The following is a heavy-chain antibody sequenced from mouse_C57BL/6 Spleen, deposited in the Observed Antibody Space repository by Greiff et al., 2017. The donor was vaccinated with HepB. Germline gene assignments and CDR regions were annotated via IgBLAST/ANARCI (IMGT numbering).Heavy chain of an antibody. J-gene: IGHJ2*01. D-gene: IGHD2-4*01. V-gene: IGHV3-6*01. Sequence: EVQLQESGPGLVKPSQSLSLTCSVTGYSITSGYYWNWIRQFPGNKLEWMGYISYDGSNNYNPSLKNRISITRDTSKNQFLLKLNSVTTEDTATYYCARENDYYYWGQGTTLTVSS. CDR1: GYSITSGYY. CDR2: ISYDGSN. CDR3: ARENDYYY.